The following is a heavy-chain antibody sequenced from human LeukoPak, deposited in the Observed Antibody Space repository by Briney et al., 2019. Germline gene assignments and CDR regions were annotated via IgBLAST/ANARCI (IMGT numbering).Heavy chain of an antibody. CDR3: VKTFGYCSSIGCYVFDY. D-gene: IGHD2-2*01. V-gene: IGHV3-64D*09. CDR2: ITSNGGTT. J-gene: IGHJ4*02. Sequence: PGGSLRLSCTASGFTFGDYAMSWVRQAPGKGLEYVSGITSNGGTTYFADSVKGRITISRDNSKNTLYLQMSSLRTEDTAVYYCVKTFGYCSSIGCYVFDYWGQGTLVTVSS. CDR1: GFTFGDYA.